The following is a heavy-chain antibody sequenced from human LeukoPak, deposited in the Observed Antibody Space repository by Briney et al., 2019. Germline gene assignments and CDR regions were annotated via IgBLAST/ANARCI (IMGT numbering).Heavy chain of an antibody. Sequence: GASVKVSCKPSGYTFSTCDINWVRQATGQGREWIGWMNPNSGNTGFPHKFQGRVTMTRDTSINTAYMEPSTVRSDDTAVYYCARVLGSISHWGQGTLVTVSS. CDR3: ARVLGSISH. V-gene: IGHV1-8*01. J-gene: IGHJ4*02. D-gene: IGHD1-1*01. CDR2: MNPNSGNT. CDR1: GYTFSTCD.